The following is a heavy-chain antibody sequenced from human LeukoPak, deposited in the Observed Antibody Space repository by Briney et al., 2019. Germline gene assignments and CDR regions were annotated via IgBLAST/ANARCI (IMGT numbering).Heavy chain of an antibody. D-gene: IGHD3-10*01. CDR2: IYDRGPA. V-gene: IGHV4-30-2*06. CDR3: ARSRQASGLFNS. J-gene: IGHJ5*01. CDR1: GGSISSGGYS. Sequence: TSETLSLTCAVSGGSISSGGYSWNWIRQSPGKGLEWIGCIYDRGPAYYNPSLKSRFTISVDRPKNQFFLNVTSLTAADTAVYFCARSRQASGLFNSWGQGTLVVVSS.